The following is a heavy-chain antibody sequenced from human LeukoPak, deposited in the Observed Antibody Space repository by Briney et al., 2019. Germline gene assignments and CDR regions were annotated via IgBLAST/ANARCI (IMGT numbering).Heavy chain of an antibody. CDR3: ARGIAVAGTGWFDP. D-gene: IGHD6-19*01. Sequence: SETLSLTCTVSGGSISSYYWSWIRQPPGKGLEWIGYIYYSGRTNYNPSLKSRVTISVDTSKNQFSLKLGSVTAADTAVYYCARGIAVAGTGWFDPWGQGTLVTVSS. CDR2: IYYSGRT. J-gene: IGHJ5*02. V-gene: IGHV4-59*01. CDR1: GGSISSYY.